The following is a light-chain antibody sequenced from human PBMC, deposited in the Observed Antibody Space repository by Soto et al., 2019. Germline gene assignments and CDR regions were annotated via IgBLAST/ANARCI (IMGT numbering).Light chain of an antibody. Sequence: EIVLTQSPGTLSLSPGARATLSCRASQSVASSYLAWYQQRPGQAPRLLIYGASSRATGIPDRFSGSGSGTDFTLTISRLEPEDFAVYYCQQYATTPLTFGGGTKVEIK. CDR3: QQYATTPLT. J-gene: IGKJ4*01. CDR1: QSVASSY. V-gene: IGKV3-20*01. CDR2: GAS.